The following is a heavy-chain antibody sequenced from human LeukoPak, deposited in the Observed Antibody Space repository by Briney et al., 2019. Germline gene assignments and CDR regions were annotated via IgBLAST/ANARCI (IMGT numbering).Heavy chain of an antibody. J-gene: IGHJ4*02. CDR1: GYTFTDYY. Sequence: ASVKVSCKASGYTFTDYYMHWVRQAPGQGLEWMGWINPSSGGTNSAQRFQGRVTMARDTSISTAYMELSRLRSDDTAVYHCARSREASAGPFDYWGQGTLVTVSS. CDR2: INPSSGGT. D-gene: IGHD6-13*01. V-gene: IGHV1-2*02. CDR3: ARSREASAGPFDY.